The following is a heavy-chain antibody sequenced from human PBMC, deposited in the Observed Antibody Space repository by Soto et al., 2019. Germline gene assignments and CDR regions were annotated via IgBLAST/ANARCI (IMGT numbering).Heavy chain of an antibody. D-gene: IGHD3-22*01. CDR3: ARAYYYDSSGYYDLFDY. CDR2: ISAYNGNT. CDR1: VYTFTSYG. J-gene: IGHJ4*02. Sequence: XSVKVSCKASVYTFTSYGISWVRQAPGQGLEWMGWISAYNGNTNYAQKLQGRVTMTTDTSTSTAYMELRSLRSDDTAVYYCARAYYYDSSGYYDLFDYWGQGTLVTVSS. V-gene: IGHV1-18*01.